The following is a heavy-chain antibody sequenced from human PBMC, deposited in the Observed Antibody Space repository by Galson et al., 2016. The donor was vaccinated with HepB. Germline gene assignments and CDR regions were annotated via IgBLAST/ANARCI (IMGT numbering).Heavy chain of an antibody. CDR2: LYSDGST. J-gene: IGHJ6*02. V-gene: IGHV3-53*01. CDR3: ARDNRGYCSGGNCPTHYYYGMDV. D-gene: IGHD2-15*01. Sequence: SLRLSCAASGITVSTNSISWVRQAPGKGLEWISILYSDGSTHYAGSVRGRFTFPRDDSKNTLYLQMSSLRAEDTAVYYCARDNRGYCSGGNCPTHYYYGMDVWGQGTTVTVSS. CDR1: GITVSTNS.